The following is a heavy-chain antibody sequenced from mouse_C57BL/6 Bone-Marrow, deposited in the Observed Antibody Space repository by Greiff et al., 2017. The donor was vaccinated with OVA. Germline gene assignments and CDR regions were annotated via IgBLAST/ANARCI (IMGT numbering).Heavy chain of an antibody. CDR1: GFTFNTYA. V-gene: IGHV10-3*01. CDR2: IRSKSSNYAT. CDR3: VRNPPYYGSSYWYFDV. J-gene: IGHJ1*03. D-gene: IGHD1-1*01. Sequence: EVQGVESGGGLVQPKGSLKLSCAASGFTFNTYAMHWVRQAPGKGLEWVARIRSKSSNYATYYADSVKDRFTISRDDSQSMLYLQMNNLKTEDTAMYYCVRNPPYYGSSYWYFDVWGTGTTVTVSS.